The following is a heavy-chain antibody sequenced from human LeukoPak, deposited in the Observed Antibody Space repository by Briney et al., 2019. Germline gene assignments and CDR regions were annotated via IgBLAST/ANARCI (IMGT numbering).Heavy chain of an antibody. J-gene: IGHJ4*02. Sequence: GSLRLSCAASGFTFSDSYTTWIRKAPGKGLEWVSYISHTGTSMFYGDSVKGRFTISRDNVKNSLYLQMNSLRAEDTAIYYCGRGHWGLDYWGQGTRVTVSS. CDR3: GRGHWGLDY. CDR1: GFTFSDSY. D-gene: IGHD7-27*01. V-gene: IGHV3-11*04. CDR2: ISHTGTSM.